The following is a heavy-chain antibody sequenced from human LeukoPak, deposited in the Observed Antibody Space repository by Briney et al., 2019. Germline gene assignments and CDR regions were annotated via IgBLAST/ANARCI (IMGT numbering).Heavy chain of an antibody. J-gene: IGHJ4*02. Sequence: GGSLRLSCAASGFTFSDYYMSWIRQAPGKGLEWVSYISSSGSTIYYADSVKGRFTIPRDNAKNSLYLQMNSLRAEDTAVYYCARGSLDYYDSSGCDYWGQGTLVTVSS. CDR3: ARGSLDYYDSSGCDY. CDR1: GFTFSDYY. D-gene: IGHD3-22*01. V-gene: IGHV3-11*04. CDR2: ISSSGSTI.